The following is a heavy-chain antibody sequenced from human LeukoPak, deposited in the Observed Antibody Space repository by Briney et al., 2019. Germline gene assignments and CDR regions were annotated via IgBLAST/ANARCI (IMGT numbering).Heavy chain of an antibody. J-gene: IGHJ3*02. Sequence: GGSLRLSCAASGFTFDDYAMHWVRQAPGKGLEWVSGINWNSGNIGYADSVKGRFTISRDNAKNSLYLQMNSLRAEDTALYYCAKDMVRGVIYAFDIWGQGTMVTVSS. CDR1: GFTFDDYA. CDR3: AKDMVRGVIYAFDI. V-gene: IGHV3-9*01. D-gene: IGHD3-10*01. CDR2: INWNSGNI.